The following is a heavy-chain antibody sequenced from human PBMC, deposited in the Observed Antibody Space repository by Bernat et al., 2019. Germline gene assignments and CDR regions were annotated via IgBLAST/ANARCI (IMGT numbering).Heavy chain of an antibody. Sequence: DVHLVESGGGLVKPGESLRVSCAASGFIFRNAWMSWVRQAPGKGLEWVGRIRSRPRGGTTDYAAPVKGRFTISRDDSTNTLYLQMNNLKTEDTAMYYCLKEDFDFWTWGQGTLVAVS. CDR1: GFIFRNAW. V-gene: IGHV3-15*01. CDR2: IRSRPRGGTT. J-gene: IGHJ5*02. CDR3: LKEDFDFWT. D-gene: IGHD3-3*01.